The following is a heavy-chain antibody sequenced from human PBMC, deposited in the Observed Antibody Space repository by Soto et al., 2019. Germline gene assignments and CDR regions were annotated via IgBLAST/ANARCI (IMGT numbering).Heavy chain of an antibody. Sequence: PSETLSLTCTVSGGSITSSYWSWIRRPPGKGLEWIAYIYDTGISGYTPSTSHNPSLKSRVTTSVDTSKSQFSLKLTSVTAADTAVYYCARGEDAFCYYGLDVWGQGSTVTVSS. CDR2: IYDTGISGYTPST. V-gene: IGHV4-59*01. CDR3: ARGEDAFCYYGLDV. CDR1: GGSITSSY. J-gene: IGHJ6*02.